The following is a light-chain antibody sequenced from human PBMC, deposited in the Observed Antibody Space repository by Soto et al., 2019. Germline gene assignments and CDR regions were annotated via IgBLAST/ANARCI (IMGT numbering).Light chain of an antibody. CDR3: QQTYTNVFT. Sequence: DIQMTQSPSSLSASVGDRVTITCRASQSISNFLNWYQQKPGKAPKLLIHAASSLQSGVPSRFSGSGSGTDFTLSISSLQPEDFAIYYCQQTYTNVFTFGPGTKVDIK. CDR2: AAS. V-gene: IGKV1-39*01. J-gene: IGKJ3*01. CDR1: QSISNF.